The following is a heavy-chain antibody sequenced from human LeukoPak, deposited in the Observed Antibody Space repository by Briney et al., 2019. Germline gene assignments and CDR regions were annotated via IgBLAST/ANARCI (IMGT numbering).Heavy chain of an antibody. D-gene: IGHD1-14*01. CDR1: GFRFNTYW. V-gene: IGHV3-30*03. CDR3: ARDTTGDY. J-gene: IGHJ4*02. CDR2: ISYDGSNK. Sequence: GGSLRLSCAASGFRFNTYWMSWVRQAPGKGLEWVAVISYDGSNKYYADSVKGRFTISRDNSKNTLYLQMNSLRAEDTAVYYCARDTTGDYWGQGTLVTVSS.